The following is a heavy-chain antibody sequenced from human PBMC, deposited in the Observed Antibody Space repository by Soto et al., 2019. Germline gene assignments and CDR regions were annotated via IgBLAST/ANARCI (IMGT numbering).Heavy chain of an antibody. Sequence: GGSLRLSCAASGFTFSNAWMNWVHQAPGKGLEWVGRIKSKTDGGTTDYAAPVKGRFTISRDDSKNTLYLQMNSLKTEDTAVYYCTTDRYYYDSSGYYYVDYWGQGTLVTVSS. CDR3: TTDRYYYDSSGYYYVDY. V-gene: IGHV3-15*07. CDR2: IKSKTDGGTT. D-gene: IGHD3-22*01. CDR1: GFTFSNAW. J-gene: IGHJ4*02.